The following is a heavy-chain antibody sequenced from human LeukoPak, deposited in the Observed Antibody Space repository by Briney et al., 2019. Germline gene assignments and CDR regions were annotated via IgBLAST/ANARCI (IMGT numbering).Heavy chain of an antibody. CDR3: ARDEVGAPPIDY. V-gene: IGHV3-74*01. Sequence: GGSLRLSCEASGFAFSSHWMHWVRQAPGKGLVWVSNINGDGDSTGYADSVKGRFTTSRDNAKNTLHLHMNSLRAEDTAVYYCARDEVGAPPIDYWGQGALVTVSS. CDR1: GFAFSSHW. J-gene: IGHJ4*02. D-gene: IGHD1-26*01. CDR2: INGDGDST.